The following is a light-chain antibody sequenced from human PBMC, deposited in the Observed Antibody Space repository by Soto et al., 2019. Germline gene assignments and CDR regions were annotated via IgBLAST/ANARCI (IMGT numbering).Light chain of an antibody. J-gene: IGKJ5*01. Sequence: EIVLTQSPGTLSLFPGERANLSCRASQSVSSSYLAWYQQKPGQAPRLLIYGASSRATGIPDRFSGSGSGTDFTLTISRLEPEDFAVYYCQQYGSSPRITFGQGTRLEIK. CDR2: GAS. CDR1: QSVSSSY. V-gene: IGKV3-20*01. CDR3: QQYGSSPRIT.